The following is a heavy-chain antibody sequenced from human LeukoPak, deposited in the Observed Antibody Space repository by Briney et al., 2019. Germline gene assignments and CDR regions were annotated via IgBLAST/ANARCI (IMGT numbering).Heavy chain of an antibody. CDR3: ARVLYSNFEDYFDF. J-gene: IGHJ4*02. V-gene: IGHV1-8*01. CDR1: GYTFTSYD. CDR2: MNPNSGTP. Sequence: ASVKVSCKASGYTFTSYDINWVRQATGQGLEWMGWMNPNSGTPGYAQKFQGRVTMTRNTSISTAYMELRSLRSDDTAVYYCARVLYSNFEDYFDFWGQGTLVTVSS. D-gene: IGHD4-11*01.